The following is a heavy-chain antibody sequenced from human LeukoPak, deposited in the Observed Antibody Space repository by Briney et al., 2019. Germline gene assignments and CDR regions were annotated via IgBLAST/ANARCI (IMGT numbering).Heavy chain of an antibody. J-gene: IGHJ4*02. V-gene: IGHV3-15*07. CDR2: IKSKTDGGTT. CDR1: GFTFSNAW. D-gene: IGHD3-22*01. Sequence: PGGSLRLSCAASGFTFSNAWMNWVRQAPGKGLEWVGRIKSKTDGGTTDYAAPVKGRFTISRDDSKNTLYLQMNSLKTEDTAVYYCTTVEGYDSRGYFSVYWGQGTLDTVSS. CDR3: TTVEGYDSRGYFSVY.